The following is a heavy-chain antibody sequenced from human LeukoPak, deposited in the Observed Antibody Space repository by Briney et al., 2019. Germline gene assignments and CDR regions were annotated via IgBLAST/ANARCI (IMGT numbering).Heavy chain of an antibody. D-gene: IGHD3-22*01. CDR3: VRLRRNSDRSGYYYYYDY. J-gene: IGHJ4*02. CDR1: GYTFSDFS. V-gene: IGHV3-21*01. Sequence: GGSLRLSCAASGYTFSDFSLNWVRQAPGKGLEWVSSISVRSNYRYYADSVRGRFTISRDDARDSLFLQMNSLRAEDMAVYFCVRLRRNSDRSGYYYYYDYWGQGTLVTVSS. CDR2: ISVRSNYR.